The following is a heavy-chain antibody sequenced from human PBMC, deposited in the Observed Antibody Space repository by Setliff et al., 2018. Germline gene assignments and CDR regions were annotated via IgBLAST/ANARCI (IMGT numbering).Heavy chain of an antibody. CDR1: GYSFTTYW. CDR3: VRPQVVTAHYWXFDL. V-gene: IGHV5-51*01. CDR2: IYLGDSDT. D-gene: IGHD2-21*02. J-gene: IGHJ2*01. Sequence: GESLKISCKGSGYSFTTYWIGWVRQMPGKGLECMGIIYLGDSDTRYSPSFQXXVTISXXXXXXXAXXXXXXXXXXXXXXXXCVRPQVVTAHYWXFDLWGRGTLVTVSS.